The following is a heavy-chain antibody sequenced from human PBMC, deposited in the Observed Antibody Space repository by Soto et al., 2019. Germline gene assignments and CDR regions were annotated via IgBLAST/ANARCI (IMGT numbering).Heavy chain of an antibody. Sequence: QVQLQASGPGLVQPSQTLSLTCTVSGGSSSSGGYYWSWLRQHPGTGLEWIGHISYSGSTYYNTSLKSRGTIAGETSRNYFSLIVSSVTAEDAAVYYCAREVLHWGQGTLVTVSS. V-gene: IGHV4-31*03. J-gene: IGHJ4*01. CDR2: ISYSGST. CDR1: GGSSSSGGYY. CDR3: AREVLH.